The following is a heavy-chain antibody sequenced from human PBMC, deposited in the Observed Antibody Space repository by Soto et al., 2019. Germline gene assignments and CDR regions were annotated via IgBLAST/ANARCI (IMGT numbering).Heavy chain of an antibody. CDR2: ISHDGNIK. J-gene: IGHJ4*02. V-gene: IGHV3-30*18. CDR3: AKELAYGDFWRGLEY. CDR1: GFSFSSHA. D-gene: IGHD3-3*01. Sequence: QVQRVESGGGVVQPGRSLRLSCAASGFSFSSHAMHWVRQAPGKGLEWVAIISHDGNIKRYADFVEGRFIVFRDNSNNNLLLQMESLKTDDTAVYYCAKELAYGDFWRGLEYWGQGTLVTVAS.